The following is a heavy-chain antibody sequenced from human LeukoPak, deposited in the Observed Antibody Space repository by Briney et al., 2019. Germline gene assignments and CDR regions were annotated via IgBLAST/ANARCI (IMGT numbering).Heavy chain of an antibody. CDR3: ARLDASGLDY. J-gene: IGHJ4*02. CDR1: GFTFSRYW. CDR2: IKGDGSKI. V-gene: IGHV3-7*01. D-gene: IGHD6-19*01. Sequence: PGGSLRLSCAASGFTFSRYWMTWVRQAPGKGLEWVANIKGDGSKINYADSVKGRFTISRDNAKNSLYLQMNSLRADDTAVYYCARLDASGLDYWGQGTLVTVSS.